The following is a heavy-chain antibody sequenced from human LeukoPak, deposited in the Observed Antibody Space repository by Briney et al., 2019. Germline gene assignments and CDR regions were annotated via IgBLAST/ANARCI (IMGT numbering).Heavy chain of an antibody. V-gene: IGHV3-74*01. CDR1: GFTFSSYW. Sequence: GGSLRLSCAASGFTFSSYWMHWVRQAPGKGLVWVSRINSDGSSTSYADSVKGRFTISRDNAKNTLYLQMDSLRAEDTAVYYCARDFLHSSTSRPFDYWGQGTLVTVSS. CDR3: ARDFLHSSTSRPFDY. D-gene: IGHD2-2*01. CDR2: INSDGSST. J-gene: IGHJ4*02.